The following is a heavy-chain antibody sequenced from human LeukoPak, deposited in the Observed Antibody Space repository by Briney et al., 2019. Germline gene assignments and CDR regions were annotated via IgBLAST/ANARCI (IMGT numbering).Heavy chain of an antibody. CDR3: ARDRFRPKTGTSHFDY. CDR1: GGSISSGSYY. Sequence: SETVSLTCSVSGGSISSGSYYWSWIRQPAGKGLEWIGRIYTSGSTNCNPSLKSRVTISVDTSKNQFSLKLSSVTAADTAVYYCARDRFRPKTGTSHFDYWGQATLVTVSS. V-gene: IGHV4-61*02. CDR2: IYTSGST. D-gene: IGHD1/OR15-1a*01. J-gene: IGHJ4*02.